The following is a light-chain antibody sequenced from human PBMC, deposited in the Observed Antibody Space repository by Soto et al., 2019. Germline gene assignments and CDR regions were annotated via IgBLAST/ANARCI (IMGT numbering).Light chain of an antibody. CDR1: QTVSSY. CDR2: DAS. V-gene: IGKV3-11*01. CDR3: QQRSNWPPLT. J-gene: IGKJ4*01. Sequence: VLTQSPATLSLSPGERATLSCRASQTVSSYLAWYQQKPGLAPRLLFYDASNRATGIPARFSGSGSGTDFTLTINSLEPEDFAVYYCQQRSNWPPLTFGGGTKVEIK.